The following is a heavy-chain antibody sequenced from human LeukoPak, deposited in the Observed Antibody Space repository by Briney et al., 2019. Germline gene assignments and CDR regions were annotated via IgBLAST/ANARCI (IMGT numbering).Heavy chain of an antibody. D-gene: IGHD1-26*01. CDR1: GYTFTGYY. V-gene: IGHV1-2*02. Sequence: ASVKVSCKASGYTFTGYYMHWVRQAPGQGLEWMGWINPNSGGTNYAQKFQGRVTMTRDTSISTAYMELSRLRSDDTAVYYCARARWEPLAVDAFDIWGQGTMVTVSS. CDR2: INPNSGGT. J-gene: IGHJ3*02. CDR3: ARARWEPLAVDAFDI.